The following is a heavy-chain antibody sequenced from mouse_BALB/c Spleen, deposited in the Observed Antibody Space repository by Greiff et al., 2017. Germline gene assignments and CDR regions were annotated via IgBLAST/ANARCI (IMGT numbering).Heavy chain of an antibody. Sequence: EVQVVESGGGLVQPGGSRKLSCAASGFTFSSFGMHWVRQAPEKGLEWVAYISSGSSTIYYADTVKGRFTISRDNPKNTLFLQMTSLRSEDTAMYYCARAYDGYYKFSPAYWGQGTLVTVSA. CDR3: ARAYDGYYKFSPAY. CDR2: ISSGSSTI. D-gene: IGHD2-3*01. J-gene: IGHJ3*01. CDR1: GFTFSSFG. V-gene: IGHV5-17*02.